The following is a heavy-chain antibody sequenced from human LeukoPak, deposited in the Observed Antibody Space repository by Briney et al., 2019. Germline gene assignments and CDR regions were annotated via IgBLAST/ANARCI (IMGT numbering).Heavy chain of an antibody. Sequence: GRSLRRSCAASGFTFSSYGMHWVRQAPGKGLEWVAVIWYDGSNKYYADSVKGRFTISRDNSKNTLYLQMNSLRAEDTAVYYCARDAEGYFDYWGQGTLVTVSS. CDR3: ARDAEGYFDY. J-gene: IGHJ4*02. CDR1: GFTFSSYG. V-gene: IGHV3-33*01. CDR2: IWYDGSNK.